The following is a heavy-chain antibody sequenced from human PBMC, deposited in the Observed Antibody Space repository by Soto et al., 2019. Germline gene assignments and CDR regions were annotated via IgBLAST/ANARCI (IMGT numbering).Heavy chain of an antibody. J-gene: IGHJ4*02. CDR3: ARDQRARGYYDFWSGPY. Sequence: ASVKVSCKASGGTFSSYTISWVRQAPGQGLEWMGRIIPIPGIANYAQKFQGRVTITADKSTSTAYMELSSLRSEDTAVYYCARDQRARGYYDFWSGPYWGQGTLVTVSS. V-gene: IGHV1-69*04. D-gene: IGHD3-3*01. CDR1: GGTFSSYT. CDR2: IIPIPGIA.